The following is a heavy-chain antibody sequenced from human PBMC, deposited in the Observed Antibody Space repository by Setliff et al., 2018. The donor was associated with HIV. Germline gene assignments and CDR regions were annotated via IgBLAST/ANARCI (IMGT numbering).Heavy chain of an antibody. D-gene: IGHD1-7*01. Sequence: PSETLSLTCTVSGGSITTSTFYWSWIRQPPGKGLEWIGSFYYSWNTYYNPSLKSRVTISVDTSKNQFSLKLSSVTAADTAVYYCARGGYWNYGHYYYMDVWGKGTTVTVSS. CDR2: FYYSWNT. CDR1: GGSITTSTFY. J-gene: IGHJ6*03. V-gene: IGHV4-39*07. CDR3: ARGGYWNYGHYYYMDV.